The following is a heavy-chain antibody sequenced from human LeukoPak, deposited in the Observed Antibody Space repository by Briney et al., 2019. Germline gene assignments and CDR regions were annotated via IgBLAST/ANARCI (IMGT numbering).Heavy chain of an antibody. CDR3: TRRPAQYFDS. V-gene: IGHV3-23*01. CDR1: GFTFSSYA. Sequence: GGSLRLSCAASGFTFSSYAMSWVRQAPGKGLEWVSVISYGGGSTYYADFVKGRFTISRDNSNNTLYLQMNTLRPEDTAVYYCTRRPAQYFDSWGQGTLVTVSS. CDR2: ISYGGGST. J-gene: IGHJ4*02.